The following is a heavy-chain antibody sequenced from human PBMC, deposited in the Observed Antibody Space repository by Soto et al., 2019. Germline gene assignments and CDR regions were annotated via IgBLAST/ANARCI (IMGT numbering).Heavy chain of an antibody. CDR1: GGTFSSYA. V-gene: IGHV1-69*01. D-gene: IGHD2-21*01. CDR2: IIPIFGTA. CDR3: ARTVMATRGFDP. Sequence: QVQLVQSGAEVKKPGSSVKVSCKASGGTFSSYAISWVRQAPGQGLEWMGGIIPIFGTANYAQKFQGRVTMTADESTSTAYMELISLSSEDTAVYYCARTVMATRGFDPWGQGTLVTVSS. J-gene: IGHJ5*02.